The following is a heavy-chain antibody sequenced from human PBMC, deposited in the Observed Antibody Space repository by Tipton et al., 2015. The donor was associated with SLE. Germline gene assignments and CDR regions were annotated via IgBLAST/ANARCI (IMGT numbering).Heavy chain of an antibody. D-gene: IGHD2-8*02. CDR3: AKDWGTGDVYYFQH. Sequence: SLRLSCAASGFTVSNNFMSWVRQAPGKGLEWVSVIYSGGRTYYADSVKGRFTISGDSSKDTLYLQMNSLRVEDTAVYYCAKDWGTGDVYYFQHWGQGTLVTVSS. CDR1: GFTVSNNF. CDR2: IYSGGRT. J-gene: IGHJ1*01. V-gene: IGHV3-53*05.